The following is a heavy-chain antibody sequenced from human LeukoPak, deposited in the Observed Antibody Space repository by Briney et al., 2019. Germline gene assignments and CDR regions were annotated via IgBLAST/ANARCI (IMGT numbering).Heavy chain of an antibody. V-gene: IGHV3-7*01. Sequence: GGSLRLSCAASGFTFSSYWMSWVRQAPGKGLEWVANIKQDGSEKYYVDSVKGRFTISRDNAKNSLYLQMNSLRAEDTAVYYCARLTMVRGASYYYYYGMDVWGQGTTVTVSS. CDR3: ARLTMVRGASYYYYYGMDV. D-gene: IGHD3-10*01. CDR2: IKQDGSEK. CDR1: GFTFSSYW. J-gene: IGHJ6*02.